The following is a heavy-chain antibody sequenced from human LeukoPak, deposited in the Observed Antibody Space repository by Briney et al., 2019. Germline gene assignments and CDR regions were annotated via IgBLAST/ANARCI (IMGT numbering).Heavy chain of an antibody. J-gene: IGHJ4*02. V-gene: IGHV4-59*01. CDR1: GGSISSYY. D-gene: IGHD4-17*01. Sequence: PSETLSLTCTGSGGSISSYYWSWIRQPPGKGLGWIEYIYYSGSTNYNPSLKSRVTISVDTSKNQFSLKLSSVTAADTAVYYCARATYGDYDGTFDYRGQGTLVTVSS. CDR2: IYYSGST. CDR3: ARATYGDYDGTFDY.